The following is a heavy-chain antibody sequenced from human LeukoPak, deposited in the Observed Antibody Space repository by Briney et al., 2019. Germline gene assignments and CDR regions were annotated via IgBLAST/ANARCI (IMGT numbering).Heavy chain of an antibody. J-gene: IGHJ5*02. CDR1: GLTFSSYA. Sequence: GGSLSLSCAASGLTFSSYAMSWVRHPPGKGLEWVSAISGSGGSTYYADSGKGRFTIYRDNSKNTLYRQMDSLRAEDTAVYYCAKDRDQRTLYPPRDLDPWVQGTLVTVCS. V-gene: IGHV3-23*01. D-gene: IGHD2-2*02. CDR3: AKDRDQRTLYPPRDLDP. CDR2: ISGSGGST.